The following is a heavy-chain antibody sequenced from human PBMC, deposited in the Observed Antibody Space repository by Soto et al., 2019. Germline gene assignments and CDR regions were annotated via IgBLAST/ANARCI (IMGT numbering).Heavy chain of an antibody. J-gene: IGHJ6*02. Sequence: SETLSLTCAVYGGSFSGYYWSWIRQPPGKGLEWIGEINHSGSTNYNPSLKSRVTISVDTSKNQFSLKLSSVTAADTAVYYCARKLNMVVAGMDVWGQGTTVTVSS. D-gene: IGHD2-15*01. CDR2: INHSGST. CDR1: GGSFSGYY. CDR3: ARKLNMVVAGMDV. V-gene: IGHV4-34*01.